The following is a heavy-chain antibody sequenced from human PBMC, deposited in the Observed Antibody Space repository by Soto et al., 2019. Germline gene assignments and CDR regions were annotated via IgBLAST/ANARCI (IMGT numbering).Heavy chain of an antibody. V-gene: IGHV4-34*01. CDR3: ARDKITGLFDY. J-gene: IGHJ4*02. Sequence: QVQLQKWGAGLLKPSETLSLTCAVYGGSFSGYYWTWIRQPPGTGLEWIGEINHSGSTNYNPSLKSRVTISVDTSKNQFSLKLTSVTAADTAVYYGARDKITGLFDYWGQGTLVTVSS. D-gene: IGHD2-8*02. CDR2: INHSGST. CDR1: GGSFSGYY.